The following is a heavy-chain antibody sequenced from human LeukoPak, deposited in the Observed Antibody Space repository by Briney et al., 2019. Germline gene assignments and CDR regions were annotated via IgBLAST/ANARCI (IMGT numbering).Heavy chain of an antibody. CDR2: IYYSGST. CDR3: ARRLVGGWFDP. CDR1: GGSISSYY. V-gene: IGHV4-59*08. J-gene: IGHJ5*02. D-gene: IGHD2-15*01. Sequence: KPSETLSLTCTVSGGSISSYYWSWIRQPPGKGLEWIGYIYYSGSTNYNPSLKSRVTISVDTSKNQFFLKLSSVTDADTAVYYCARRLVGGWFDPWGQGPLVTVSS.